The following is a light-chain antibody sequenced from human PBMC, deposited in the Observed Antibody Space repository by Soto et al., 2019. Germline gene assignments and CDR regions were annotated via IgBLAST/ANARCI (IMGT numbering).Light chain of an antibody. Sequence: EVVMTQSPATLSVSPGARATLSCRASESVSRNLAWYQQKPGQAPRLLIYDASTRATGIPDRFSGGGSGTEFTLTISSLQSEDLVVYYCQQYNSWPPITVGQGTRLEIK. CDR1: ESVSRN. V-gene: IGKV3-15*01. J-gene: IGKJ5*01. CDR3: QQYNSWPPIT. CDR2: DAS.